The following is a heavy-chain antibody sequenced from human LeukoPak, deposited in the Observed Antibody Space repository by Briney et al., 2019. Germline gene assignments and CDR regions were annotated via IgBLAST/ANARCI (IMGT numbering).Heavy chain of an antibody. CDR3: AKWKDYYDSSGYYGVYYYYMDV. V-gene: IGHV3-30*02. D-gene: IGHD3-22*01. CDR2: IRYDGSNK. Sequence: GGSLRLSCAASGFTFSSYGMHWVRQAPGKGLEWVAFIRYDGSNKYYADSVKGRFTISRDNSKNTLYLQMNSLRAEDTAVYCCAKWKDYYDSSGYYGVYYYYMDVWGKGTTVTVSS. J-gene: IGHJ6*03. CDR1: GFTFSSYG.